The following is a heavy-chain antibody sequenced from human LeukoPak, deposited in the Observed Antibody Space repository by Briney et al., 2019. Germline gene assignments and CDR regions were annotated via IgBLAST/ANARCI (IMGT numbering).Heavy chain of an antibody. V-gene: IGHV4-34*01. CDR1: GESFSGYY. CDR3: ARRPEYYDYGWGSYRYLYYFDY. D-gene: IGHD3-16*02. J-gene: IGHJ4*02. CDR2: INHSGST. Sequence: SETLSLTCAVYGESFSGYYWSWIRQPSGKGLEWIGEINHSGSTNYNPSLKSRVTISVGTSKNQFSLKLSSVTAADTAVYYCARRPEYYDYGWGSYRYLYYFDYWGQGTLVTVSS.